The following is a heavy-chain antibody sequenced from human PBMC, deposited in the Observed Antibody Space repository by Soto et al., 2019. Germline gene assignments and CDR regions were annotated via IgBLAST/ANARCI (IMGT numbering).Heavy chain of an antibody. D-gene: IGHD3-3*01. J-gene: IGHJ4*02. CDR3: ARVGYDFWSGYSYYFDY. Sequence: SETLSLTCTVSGGSVSSGSYYWSWIRQPPGKGLEWIGYIYYSGSTNYNPSPKSRVTISVDTSKNQFSLKLSSVTAADTAVYYCARVGYDFWSGYSYYFDYWGQGTLVTVSS. V-gene: IGHV4-61*01. CDR2: IYYSGST. CDR1: GGSVSSGSYY.